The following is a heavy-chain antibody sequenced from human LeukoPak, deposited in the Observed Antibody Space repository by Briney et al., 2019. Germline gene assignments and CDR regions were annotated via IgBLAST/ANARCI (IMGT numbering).Heavy chain of an antibody. V-gene: IGHV4-39*01. Sequence: SETLSLTCTVSGGSLSSSSYYWGWIRQPPGKGLEWIGSIYYSGSTYYNPSLKGRVTISVDTSKNQFSLKLSSVTAADTAVYYCARHPPYGYFSGGDWFDPWGQGTLVTVSS. D-gene: IGHD5-18*01. J-gene: IGHJ5*02. CDR1: GGSLSSSSYY. CDR2: IYYSGST. CDR3: ARHPPYGYFSGGDWFDP.